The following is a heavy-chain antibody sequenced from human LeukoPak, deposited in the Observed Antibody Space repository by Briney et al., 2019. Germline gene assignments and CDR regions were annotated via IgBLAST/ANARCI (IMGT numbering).Heavy chain of an antibody. V-gene: IGHV4-34*01. Sequence: SETLSLTCAVYGGSFSGYYWSWIRQPPGKGLEWIGEINHSGSTNYNPSLKSRVTISVDTSKNQFSLKLSSVTAADTAVYYCARVRRPRGINWFDPWGQGTLVTVSS. CDR1: GGSFSGYY. D-gene: IGHD3-10*01. CDR3: ARVRRPRGINWFDP. J-gene: IGHJ5*02. CDR2: INHSGST.